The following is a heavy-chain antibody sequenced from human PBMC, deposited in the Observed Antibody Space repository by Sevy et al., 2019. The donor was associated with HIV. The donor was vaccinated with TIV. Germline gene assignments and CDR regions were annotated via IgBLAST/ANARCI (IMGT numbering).Heavy chain of an antibody. Sequence: GGSLRLSRVASGFTFSDHYMEGVRQAPGKGLEGVGGTRNKADGYTTEYAASVKGRFTISRDESKNSLYVQMNSLKAEDTAVYYCATHAGIAAAGRVFDYWGQGTLVTVSS. D-gene: IGHD6-13*01. CDR2: TRNKADGYTT. CDR3: ATHAGIAAAGRVFDY. V-gene: IGHV3-72*01. J-gene: IGHJ4*02. CDR1: GFTFSDHY.